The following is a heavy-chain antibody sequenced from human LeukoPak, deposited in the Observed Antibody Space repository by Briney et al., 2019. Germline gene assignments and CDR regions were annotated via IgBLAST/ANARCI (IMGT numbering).Heavy chain of an antibody. CDR1: GGTFGSYA. CDR2: IIPIFGTA. D-gene: IGHD2-2*02. V-gene: IGHV1-69*13. Sequence: SVKVSCKASGGTFGSYAISWVRQAPGQGLEWMGGIIPIFGTANYAQKFQGRVTITADESTSTAYMELSSLRSEDTAVYYCARGVAAAAIPVGYWGQGTLVTVSS. J-gene: IGHJ4*02. CDR3: ARGVAAAAIPVGY.